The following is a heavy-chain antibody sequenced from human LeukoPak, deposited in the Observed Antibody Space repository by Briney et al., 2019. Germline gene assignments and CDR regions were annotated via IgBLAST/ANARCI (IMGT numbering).Heavy chain of an antibody. Sequence: EASVKVSCKASGGTFGSYAISWVRQAPGQGLEWMGGIIPIFGTANYAQKFQGRVTITTDESTSTAYMELSSLRSEDTAVYYCARADTAMDLGYYYYYYMDVWGKGTTVTVSS. J-gene: IGHJ6*03. V-gene: IGHV1-69*05. CDR2: IIPIFGTA. CDR3: ARADTAMDLGYYYYYYMDV. CDR1: GGTFGSYA. D-gene: IGHD5-18*01.